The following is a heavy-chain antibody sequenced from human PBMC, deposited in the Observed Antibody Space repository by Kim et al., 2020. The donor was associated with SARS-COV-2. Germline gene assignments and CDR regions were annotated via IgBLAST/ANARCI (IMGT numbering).Heavy chain of an antibody. CDR1: GGSISSGDYY. D-gene: IGHD6-13*01. CDR2: IYYSGST. Sequence: SETLSLTCTVSGGSISSGDYYWSWIRQPPGKGLEWIGYIYYSGSTYYNPSLKSRVTISVDTSKNQFSLKLSSVTAADTAVYYCARVGQQQLVRFWFDPWGQGTLVTVSS. CDR3: ARVGQQQLVRFWFDP. J-gene: IGHJ5*02. V-gene: IGHV4-30-4*01.